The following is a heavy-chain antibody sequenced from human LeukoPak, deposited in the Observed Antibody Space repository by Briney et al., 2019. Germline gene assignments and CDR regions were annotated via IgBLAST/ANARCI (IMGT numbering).Heavy chain of an antibody. CDR3: ARDYDGYCSSTSCYHDWFDP. CDR1: GGSISSYH. Sequence: SETLSLTCTVSGGSISSYHWSWIRQPPGKGLEWIGYIYYSGSTNYNPSLKSRVTISVDTSKNQFSLKLSSVTAADTAVYYCARDYDGYCSSTSCYHDWFDPWGQGTLVTVSS. J-gene: IGHJ5*02. V-gene: IGHV4-59*01. CDR2: IYYSGST. D-gene: IGHD2-2*03.